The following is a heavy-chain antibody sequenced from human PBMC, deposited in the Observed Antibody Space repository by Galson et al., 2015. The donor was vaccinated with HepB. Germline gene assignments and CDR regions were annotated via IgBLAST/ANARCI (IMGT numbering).Heavy chain of an antibody. D-gene: IGHD3-10*01. CDR3: ARRGLVQGGITGYYYYGMDV. V-gene: IGHV3-48*02. J-gene: IGHJ6*02. CDR2: ISSSGSTI. Sequence: SLRLSCAASGFTFRSYSMNWVRQAPGKGLEWVSYISSSGSTIYYADSVKGRFTISRDNAKNSLSLQMNSLRDEDTAVYYCARRGLVQGGITGYYYYGMDVWGQGTTVTVSS. CDR1: GFTFRSYS.